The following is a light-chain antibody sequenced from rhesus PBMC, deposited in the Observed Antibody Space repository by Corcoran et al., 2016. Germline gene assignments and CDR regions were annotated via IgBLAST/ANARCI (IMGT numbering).Light chain of an antibody. J-gene: IGKJ2*01. Sequence: DIQMTQSPSSLSAPVGDTVTITCRPSQSFSSSLAWYHQQPGKAPKLLIYSESSVQSGVPSRVWGSKLGTAFTLTIRSLPPKDIASSYCPQYYSCPYSFGQGTKVEIK. CDR2: SES. CDR1: QSFSSS. V-gene: IGKV1-46*01. CDR3: PQYYSCPYS.